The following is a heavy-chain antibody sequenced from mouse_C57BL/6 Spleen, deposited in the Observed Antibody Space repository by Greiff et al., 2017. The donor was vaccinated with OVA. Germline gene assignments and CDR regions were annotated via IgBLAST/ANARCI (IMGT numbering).Heavy chain of an antibody. D-gene: IGHD4-1*02. CDR3: ARSTGPLLDY. V-gene: IGHV7-3*01. CDR2: IRNKANGYTT. J-gene: IGHJ2*01. Sequence: EVQLVESGGGLVQPGGSLSLSCAASGFTFTDYYMSWVRQPPGKALEWLGFIRNKANGYTTEYSASVKGRFTISRDNSQSILYLQMNARRAEDSATYYCARSTGPLLDYWGQGTTLTVSS. CDR1: GFTFTDYY.